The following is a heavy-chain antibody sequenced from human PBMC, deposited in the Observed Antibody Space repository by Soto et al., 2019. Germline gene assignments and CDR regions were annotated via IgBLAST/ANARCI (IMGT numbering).Heavy chain of an antibody. J-gene: IGHJ4*02. Sequence: ASVKVSCKASGYTFISYGISWVRQAPGQGLEWMGWISAYNGNTNYAQKLQGRVTMTTDTSTSTAYMELRSLRSDDTAVYYCARRPWGIAARPAYFDYWGQGTLVTVSS. CDR3: ARRPWGIAARPAYFDY. CDR2: ISAYNGNT. V-gene: IGHV1-18*01. D-gene: IGHD6-13*01. CDR1: GYTFISYG.